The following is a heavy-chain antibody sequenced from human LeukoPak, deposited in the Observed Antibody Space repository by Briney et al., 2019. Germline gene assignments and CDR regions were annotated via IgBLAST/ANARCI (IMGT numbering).Heavy chain of an antibody. J-gene: IGHJ3*02. Sequence: GGSLRLSCAASGFTFSSYAMSWVRQAPGKGLEWVSAISGSGGSTYYADSVKGRFTISRDNSKNTLYLQMNSLRAEDTAVYYCAKDRIVPNRGIRDAFDIWGQGTMVTVSS. V-gene: IGHV3-23*01. D-gene: IGHD2-21*01. CDR3: AKDRIVPNRGIRDAFDI. CDR1: GFTFSSYA. CDR2: ISGSGGST.